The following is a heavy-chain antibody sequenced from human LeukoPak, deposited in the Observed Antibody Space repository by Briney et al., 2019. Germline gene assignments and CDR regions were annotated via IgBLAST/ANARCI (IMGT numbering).Heavy chain of an antibody. V-gene: IGHV3-23*01. CDR3: AKRGVFGFREFFYFCF. Sequence: PGGSLRLSCAASGFTFSSYAMSWVRQAPGKGLEWVSAISGSGGSTYYADSVKGRFTISRDNSKNTLYLQMNSLRAEDTAVYFCAKRGVFGFREFFYFCFLGQGNLVNVSS. J-gene: IGHJ4*02. D-gene: IGHD3-10*01. CDR1: GFTFSSYA. CDR2: ISGSGGST.